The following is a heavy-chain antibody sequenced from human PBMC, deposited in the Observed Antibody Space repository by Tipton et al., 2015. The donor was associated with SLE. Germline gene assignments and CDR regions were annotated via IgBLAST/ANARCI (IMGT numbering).Heavy chain of an antibody. CDR3: ARDLGAIENYYYYGVDV. CDR1: GGSITSSSYY. V-gene: IGHV4-39*07. CDR2: IYYRGST. D-gene: IGHD3-16*01. J-gene: IGHJ6*02. Sequence: TLSLTCAVYGGSITSSSYYWAWIRQSPGEGVEWIGEIYYRGSTDYNPSLKSRVTISLDTSKNQFSLKLSSVTAADTAIYFCARDLGAIENYYYYGVDVWGQGTTVTVS.